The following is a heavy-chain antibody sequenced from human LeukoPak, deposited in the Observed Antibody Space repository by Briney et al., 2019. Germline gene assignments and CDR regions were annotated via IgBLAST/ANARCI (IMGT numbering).Heavy chain of an antibody. D-gene: IGHD3-10*01. J-gene: IGHJ3*02. Sequence: GASVKLSCKVSGYTLTELSMHWVRQAPGKGLEWMGGFDPEDGETIYAQKFQGRVTMTEDTSTDTAYMELSSLRSEDTAVYYCATSSLARDYFFAFDIWGQGTMVTVSS. CDR3: ATSSLARDYFFAFDI. V-gene: IGHV1-24*01. CDR2: FDPEDGET. CDR1: GYTLTELS.